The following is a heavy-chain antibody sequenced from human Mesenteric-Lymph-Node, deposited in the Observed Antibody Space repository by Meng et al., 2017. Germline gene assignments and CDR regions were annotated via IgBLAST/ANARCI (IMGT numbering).Heavy chain of an antibody. D-gene: IGHD5-18*01. CDR1: GGSISSSSYY. CDR2: IYYNGNT. Sequence: GSLRLSCTVSGGSISSSSYYWGWIRQPPGKGLEWIASIYYNGNTYYNPSLRSRVTISVDTSKNQFSLNLNSVTAADTAVYYCARVRYTYGYYFDYWGQGTLVTVSS. J-gene: IGHJ4*02. CDR3: ARVRYTYGYYFDY. V-gene: IGHV4-39*07.